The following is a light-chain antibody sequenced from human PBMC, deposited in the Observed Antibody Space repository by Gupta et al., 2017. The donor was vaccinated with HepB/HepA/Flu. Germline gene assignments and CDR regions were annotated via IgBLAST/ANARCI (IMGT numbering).Light chain of an antibody. Sequence: HSALPHPASVSVSPGQSITISCTGTSSAVGGYNYVSWYQQHPGKAPKLMIYDVSKRPAGVSNRFSGSKSGNTASLTISGLQAEDEADYYCSSYTSSSTRVFGGGTKLTVL. J-gene: IGLJ3*02. CDR2: DVS. V-gene: IGLV2-14*03. CDR1: SSAVGGYNY. CDR3: SSYTSSSTRV.